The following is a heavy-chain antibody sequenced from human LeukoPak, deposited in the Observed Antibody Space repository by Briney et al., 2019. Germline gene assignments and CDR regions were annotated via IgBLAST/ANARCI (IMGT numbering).Heavy chain of an antibody. J-gene: IGHJ4*02. CDR1: GFTFSSYA. D-gene: IGHD4-17*01. Sequence: GGSLRLSCAASGFTFSSYAMSWVRQAPGKGLEWVSAISGSGGSTYYADSVKGRFTVSRDNSKNTLYLQMNSLRAEDTAVYYCAKGFRWTVTTVYFDYWGQGTLVTVSS. CDR2: ISGSGGST. CDR3: AKGFRWTVTTVYFDY. V-gene: IGHV3-23*01.